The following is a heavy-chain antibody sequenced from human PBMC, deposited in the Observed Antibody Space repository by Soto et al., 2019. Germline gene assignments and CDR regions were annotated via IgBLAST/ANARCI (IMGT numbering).Heavy chain of an antibody. CDR1: GFPFRSYG. Sequence: QVHLVESGGGVVQPGKSLTLSCAASGFPFRSYGMHWVRQAPGKGLEWLAIIWYDSSKEYYTDSVKGRFTISRDNSKNTLYLHMNRLRAEHTALYYCARGGGPTESPRWFDPWGQGTLVTVSS. CDR2: IWYDSSKE. CDR3: ARGGGPTESPRWFDP. D-gene: IGHD3-10*01. J-gene: IGHJ5*02. V-gene: IGHV3-33*01.